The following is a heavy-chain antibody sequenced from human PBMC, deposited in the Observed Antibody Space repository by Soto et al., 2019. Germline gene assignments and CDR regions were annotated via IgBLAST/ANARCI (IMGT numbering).Heavy chain of an antibody. CDR3: ARDGYDYLLDV. V-gene: IGHV4-31*03. D-gene: IGHD3-16*01. J-gene: IGHJ6*02. CDR2: IYYSGSA. CDR1: GGSISSGGYY. Sequence: PSETLFLTCTVSGGSISSGGYYWSWIRQHPGKGLEWIGYIYYSGSAYYNPSLKSRVTISVDTSKNQFSLKLSSVTAADTAVYYCARDGYDYLLDVWGQGPRSPSP.